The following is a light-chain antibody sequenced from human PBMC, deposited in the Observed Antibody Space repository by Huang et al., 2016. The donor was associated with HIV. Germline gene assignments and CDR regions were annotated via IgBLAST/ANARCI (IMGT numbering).Light chain of an antibody. CDR2: GAS. Sequence: AVHLTQSPSSLSASVGDTVIISCRASQDIGTSLAWYQHKTGKAPKLLISGASSLQAGVPSRFSGDSAGTDFTLFINDLQTEDFATYYCQQLHSYPITFGQGTRLDMK. CDR1: QDIGTS. CDR3: QQLHSYPIT. J-gene: IGKJ5*01. V-gene: IGKV1-13*02.